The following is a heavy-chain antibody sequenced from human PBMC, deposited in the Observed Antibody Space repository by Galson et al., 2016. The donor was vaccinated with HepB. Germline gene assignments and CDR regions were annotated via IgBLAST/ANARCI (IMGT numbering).Heavy chain of an antibody. CDR1: GGSISNGSFY. CDR2: IYTNGNT. Sequence: TLSLTCTVSGGSISNGSFYWSWIRQPAGKGLEWIGHIYTNGNTNYKPSLKSRVTISKDTSKNHFSLRLSSVTVADTAVYYCAGGARLGGTPEYWGQGTLVTVSS. D-gene: IGHD3-16*01. CDR3: AGGARLGGTPEY. V-gene: IGHV4-61*09. J-gene: IGHJ4*02.